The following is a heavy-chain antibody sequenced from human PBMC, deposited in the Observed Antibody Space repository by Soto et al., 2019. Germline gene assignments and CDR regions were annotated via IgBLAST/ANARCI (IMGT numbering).Heavy chain of an antibody. V-gene: IGHV3-30-3*01. D-gene: IGHD3-22*01. CDR3: ARDLVSSGHYLRRAFDI. CDR2: ISYDGSNK. CDR1: GFTFSSYA. J-gene: IGHJ3*02. Sequence: PGGSLRLSCAASGFTFSSYAMHWVRQAPGKGLEWVAVISYDGSNKYYADSVKGRFTISRDNSKNTLYLQMNSLRAEDTAVYYCARDLVSSGHYLRRAFDIWGQGKMVTVSS.